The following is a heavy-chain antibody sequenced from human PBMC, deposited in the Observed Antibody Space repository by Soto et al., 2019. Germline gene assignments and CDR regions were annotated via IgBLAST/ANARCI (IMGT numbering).Heavy chain of an antibody. V-gene: IGHV3-11*01. CDR2: ISSSGSTI. J-gene: IGHJ3*02. CDR1: GFTFSDYY. CDR3: ARDLSPGSSRGWYPGAFDI. D-gene: IGHD6-19*01. Sequence: PGGSLRLSCAASGFTFSDYYMSWIRQAPGKGREWVSYISSSGSTIYYADSVKGRFTISRDNAKNSLYLQMNSLRAEDTAVYYCARDLSPGSSRGWYPGAFDIWGQGTMVTVSS.